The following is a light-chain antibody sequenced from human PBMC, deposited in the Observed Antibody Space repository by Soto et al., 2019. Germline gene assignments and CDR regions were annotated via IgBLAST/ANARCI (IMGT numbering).Light chain of an antibody. CDR2: WAS. CDR1: QSIFYNSRNKDF. Sequence: DIVMTQSPDSLAVSLGERATINCKSSQSIFYNSRNKDFLAWYQQKPGHPPKLLIYWASTRESGVPDRFSGSGSGTDFTLTISSRHAEDVALYFCQQYLTTPHTFGQGTRLEIK. V-gene: IGKV4-1*01. CDR3: QQYLTTPHT. J-gene: IGKJ2*01.